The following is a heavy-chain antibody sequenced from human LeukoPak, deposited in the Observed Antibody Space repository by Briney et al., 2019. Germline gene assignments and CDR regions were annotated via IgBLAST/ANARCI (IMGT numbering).Heavy chain of an antibody. CDR2: INPYSGET. J-gene: IGHJ4*02. D-gene: IGHD6-13*01. CDR3: ARDQGSITRSWYTGY. CDR1: GYTFTGYH. Sequence: ASVKVSCKASGYTFTGYHIHWLRQPPGQGLEWMGRINPYSGETNFGQKFQGRVTMPRDTSITTAYMDMSSLTPDDTAVYFCARDQGSITRSWYTGYWGQGTQVTVFS. V-gene: IGHV1-2*06.